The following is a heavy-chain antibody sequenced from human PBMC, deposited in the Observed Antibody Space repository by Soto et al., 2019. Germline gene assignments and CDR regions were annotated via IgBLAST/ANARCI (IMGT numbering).Heavy chain of an antibody. CDR2: IYSGGST. CDR1: GFTVSSNY. CDR3: ARAGYSSSCYWYFDL. V-gene: IGHV3-53*01. J-gene: IGHJ2*01. D-gene: IGHD6-13*01. Sequence: GGSLRLSCAASGFTVSSNYMSWVRQVQGKGLEWVSVIYSGGSTYYAYSVKGRFTITRVNSEDTLYLQINSLRAEDTDMYYFARAGYSSSCYWYFDLWGRGTLVTVSS.